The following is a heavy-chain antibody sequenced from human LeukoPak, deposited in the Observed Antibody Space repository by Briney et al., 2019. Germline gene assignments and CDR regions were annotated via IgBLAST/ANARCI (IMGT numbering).Heavy chain of an antibody. J-gene: IGHJ5*02. CDR3: VKPSRGPYYWFDL. CDR1: GYTFIGYY. D-gene: IGHD1-1*01. CDR2: INPNGGAI. V-gene: IGHV1-2*02. Sequence: ASVRVSCKASGYTFIGYYMHCGRQAPGQALEWMGWINPNGGAINYAQKFQGRVTLTRDTSRNTAYMEINRLTSDDTAVYYCVKPSRGPYYWFDLWGQGTLVTVSS.